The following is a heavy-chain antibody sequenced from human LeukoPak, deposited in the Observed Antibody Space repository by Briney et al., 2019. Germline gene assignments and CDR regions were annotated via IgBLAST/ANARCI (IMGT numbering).Heavy chain of an antibody. V-gene: IGHV3-23*01. CDR1: GITFSNSA. Sequence: PGGSLRLSCVPSGITFSNSALSWVRQAPGKGLEWVSTITKSGDQTHYADSVRGLFTISRDIFKNTLYLQMNSLKAEDTAVYYCARERGYSYGYSSTYFDYWGQGTLVTVSS. D-gene: IGHD5-18*01. CDR3: ARERGYSYGYSSTYFDY. CDR2: ITKSGDQT. J-gene: IGHJ4*02.